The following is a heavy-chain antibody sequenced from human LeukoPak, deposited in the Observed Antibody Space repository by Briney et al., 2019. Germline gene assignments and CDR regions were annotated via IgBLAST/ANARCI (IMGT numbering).Heavy chain of an antibody. J-gene: IGHJ3*02. CDR3: AKDHGDAMIGAFDI. CDR2: ISYDGSNK. Sequence: GGSLRLSCAASGFTFSSYAMHWVRQAPGKGLEWVAVISYDGSNKYYADSVKGRFTISRDNSKNTLYLQMNSLRAEDTAVYYCAKDHGDAMIGAFDIWGQGTMVTVSS. CDR1: GFTFSSYA. V-gene: IGHV3-30*04. D-gene: IGHD3-22*01.